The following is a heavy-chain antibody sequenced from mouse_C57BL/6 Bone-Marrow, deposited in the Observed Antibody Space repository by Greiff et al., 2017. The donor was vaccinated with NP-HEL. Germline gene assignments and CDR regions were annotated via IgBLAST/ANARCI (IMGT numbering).Heavy chain of an antibody. CDR3: TRGPFNSYFDY. CDR1: GYTFTDYE. CDR2: IDPETGGT. V-gene: IGHV1-15*01. Sequence: QVQLQQSGAELVRPGASVTLSCKASGYTFTDYEMHWVKQTPVHGLEWIGAIDPETGGTAYNQKFKGKAILTADKSSSTAYMELRSLTSEDSAVYYCTRGPFNSYFDYWGQGTTLTVSS. D-gene: IGHD1-3*01. J-gene: IGHJ2*01.